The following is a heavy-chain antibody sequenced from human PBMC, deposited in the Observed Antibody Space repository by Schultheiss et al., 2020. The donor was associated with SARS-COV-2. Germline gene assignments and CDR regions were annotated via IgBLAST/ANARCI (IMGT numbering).Heavy chain of an antibody. CDR1: GGSFSGYY. D-gene: IGHD6-19*01. V-gene: IGHV4-34*01. Sequence: GSLRLSCAVYGGSFSGYYWNWIRQPPGKGLEWIGEVDHSGSTNYNPSLKSRVTISIDTSENQFSLMLSSVTAADTAVYYCARNHSSGWSLDYWGQGTLVTVSS. CDR3: ARNHSSGWSLDY. CDR2: VDHSGST. J-gene: IGHJ4*02.